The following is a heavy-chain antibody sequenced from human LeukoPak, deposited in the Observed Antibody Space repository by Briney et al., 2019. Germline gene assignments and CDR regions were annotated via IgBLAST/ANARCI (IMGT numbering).Heavy chain of an antibody. V-gene: IGHV3-23*01. J-gene: IGHJ4*02. CDR1: GFTLSNHA. CDR2: ISGSGAMT. Sequence: GGSLRLSCAASGFTLSNHAMIWVRQAPGKGREWVSSISGSGAMTYYADSVKGRFTISRDNAMDTLYLQMNSLRADDTAVYYCVKDRVDGSGSQFDSWGQGSLVIVSS. CDR3: VKDRVDGSGSQFDS. D-gene: IGHD3-10*01.